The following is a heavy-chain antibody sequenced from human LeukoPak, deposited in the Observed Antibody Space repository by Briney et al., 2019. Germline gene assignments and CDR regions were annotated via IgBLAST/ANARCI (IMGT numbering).Heavy chain of an antibody. J-gene: IGHJ4*02. D-gene: IGHD6-6*01. CDR1: GYTFTGYY. V-gene: IGHV1-2*02. CDR3: ARVGYSSSDY. CDR2: INPNSGGT. Sequence: PGASVKVSCKASGYTFTGYYMHWARQAPGQGLEWMGWINPNSGGTNCRVTMTRDTSISTAYMELSRLRSDDTAVYYCARVGYSSSDYWGQGTLVTVSS.